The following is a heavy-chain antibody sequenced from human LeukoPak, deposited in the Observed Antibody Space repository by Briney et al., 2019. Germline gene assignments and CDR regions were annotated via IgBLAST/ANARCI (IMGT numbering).Heavy chain of an antibody. CDR1: GFTFSIYS. CDR2: ISSSSSYI. Sequence: GSLRLSCAASGFTFSIYSMNWVRQAPGKGLEWVSSISSSSSYIYYADSVKGRFTISRDNAKISLYLQMNSLRAEDTAVYYCARGGAMGSDAFDIWGQGTRVTVAS. D-gene: IGHD5-18*01. J-gene: IGHJ3*02. V-gene: IGHV3-21*01. CDR3: ARGGAMGSDAFDI.